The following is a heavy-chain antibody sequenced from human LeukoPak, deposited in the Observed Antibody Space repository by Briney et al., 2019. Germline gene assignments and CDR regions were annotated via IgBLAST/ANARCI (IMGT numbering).Heavy chain of an antibody. D-gene: IGHD2-2*01. CDR2: IYYSGST. Sequence: SETLSLTCTVSGGSISSYYWSWIRQPPGKGLEWIGYIYYSGSTNYNPSLKSRVTISVDTSKNQFSLKLSSVTAADTAVYYCARGTRHQAFDIWGQGTMVTVFS. V-gene: IGHV4-59*01. CDR3: ARGTRHQAFDI. CDR1: GGSISSYY. J-gene: IGHJ3*02.